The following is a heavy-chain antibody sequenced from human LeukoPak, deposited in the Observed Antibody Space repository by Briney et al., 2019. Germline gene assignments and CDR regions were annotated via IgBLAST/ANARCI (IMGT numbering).Heavy chain of an antibody. Sequence: SETLSLTCTVSGGSISSYYWSWIRQPPAKGLEWIGYIYYSGSTNYNPSLKSRVTISVDTSKNQFSLKLSSVTAADTAVYYCARVLILKTTLTPYYFDYWGQGTLVTVSS. V-gene: IGHV4-59*01. CDR1: GGSISSYY. D-gene: IGHD4-17*01. J-gene: IGHJ4*02. CDR2: IYYSGST. CDR3: ARVLILKTTLTPYYFDY.